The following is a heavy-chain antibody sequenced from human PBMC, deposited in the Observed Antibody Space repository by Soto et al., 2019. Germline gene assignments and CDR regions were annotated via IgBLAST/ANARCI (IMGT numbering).Heavy chain of an antibody. Sequence: QVQLVESGGGVVQPGRSLRLSCAASGFTFSSYGMHWVRQAPGKGLEWVAVISYDGSNKYYADSVKGRFTISRDNSKNTLYRQMNSLRAEDTAVYYCASLALGGNPRSFLDYWGQGTLVTVSS. J-gene: IGHJ4*02. V-gene: IGHV3-30*03. CDR2: ISYDGSNK. CDR1: GFTFSSYG. CDR3: ASLALGGNPRSFLDY. D-gene: IGHD2-15*01.